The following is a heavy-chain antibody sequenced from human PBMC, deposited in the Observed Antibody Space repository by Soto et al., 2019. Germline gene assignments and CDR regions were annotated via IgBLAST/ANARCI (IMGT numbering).Heavy chain of an antibody. V-gene: IGHV3-30-3*01. J-gene: IGHJ6*02. Sequence: LSCAASGFTFSSYAMHWVRQAPGKGLEWVAVISYDGNNKHFAESVKGRFSISRDDSKNTVYLEMNNLRGDDSAVYYCARDHGMFLSYYYYGMDVWGQGTTVTVSS. CDR3: ARDHGMFLSYYYYGMDV. CDR1: GFTFSSYA. CDR2: ISYDGNNK. D-gene: IGHD3-10*02.